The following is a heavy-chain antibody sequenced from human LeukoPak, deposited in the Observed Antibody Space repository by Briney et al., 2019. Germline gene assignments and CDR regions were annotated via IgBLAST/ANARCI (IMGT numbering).Heavy chain of an antibody. J-gene: IGHJ4*02. D-gene: IGHD5-12*01. V-gene: IGHV3-21*01. CDR1: GFTFSNYN. CDR3: ARDRSGGYDVFDY. CDR2: ISSSGSYI. Sequence: GGSLRLSCAASGFTFSNYNMNWVRQAPGKGLEWVSSISSSGSYIYYADSVKGRFTISRDNAKNSLYLQMNSLRAEDTAVYYCARDRSGGYDVFDYWGQGTLVTVSS.